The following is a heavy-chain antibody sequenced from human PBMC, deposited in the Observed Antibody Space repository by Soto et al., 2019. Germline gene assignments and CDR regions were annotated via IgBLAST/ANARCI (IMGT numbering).Heavy chain of an antibody. J-gene: IGHJ4*02. CDR1: GFSMSNHA. V-gene: IGHV3-23*01. CDR2: ISSTGSKT. D-gene: IGHD3-9*01. Sequence: PGGSLRLSCVVSGFSMSNHALTWVRQAPGKGLEWVSSISSTGSKTYYADSIKGRFTISRDNSKNTVFLQMNSLRPDDMAFYFCAREPKPFMTGYYDLWGQGTVVTVSS. CDR3: AREPKPFMTGYYDL.